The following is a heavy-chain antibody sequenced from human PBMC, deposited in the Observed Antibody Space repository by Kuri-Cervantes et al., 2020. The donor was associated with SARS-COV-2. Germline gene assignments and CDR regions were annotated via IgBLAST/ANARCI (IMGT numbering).Heavy chain of an antibody. Sequence: GESLKISCAASGFTVSSNYMSWVRQAPGKGLEWVSVTYSGGSTYYADSVKGRFTISRDNSKNTLYLQMNSLRAEDTAVYYCAKDSPEIVVVPAAPLYFDLWGRGTLVTVSS. CDR3: AKDSPEIVVVPAAPLYFDL. J-gene: IGHJ2*01. V-gene: IGHV3-53*01. CDR2: TYSGGST. CDR1: GFTVSSNY. D-gene: IGHD2-2*01.